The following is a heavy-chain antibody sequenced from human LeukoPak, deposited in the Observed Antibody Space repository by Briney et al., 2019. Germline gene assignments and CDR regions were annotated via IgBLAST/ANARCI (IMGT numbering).Heavy chain of an antibody. CDR1: GGSFSGYY. CDR2: INHSGST. J-gene: IGHJ5*02. Sequence: SETLSLTCAVYGGSFSGYYWSWIRQPPGKGLKWIGEINHSGSTNYNPSLKSRVTISVDTSKNQFSLKLSSVTAADTAVYYCARRRHGSGKSPFDPWGQGTLVTVSS. V-gene: IGHV4-34*01. CDR3: ARRRHGSGKSPFDP. D-gene: IGHD3-10*01.